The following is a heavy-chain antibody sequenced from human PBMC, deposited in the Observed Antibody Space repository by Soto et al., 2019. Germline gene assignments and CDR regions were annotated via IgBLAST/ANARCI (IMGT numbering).Heavy chain of an antibody. CDR2: ISAYNGNT. V-gene: IGHV1-18*01. CDR3: ARVSGFDYGDN. Sequence: QVQLVQSGAEVKKPGASVKVSCKASCYTFTSYAFAWVRQAPGQGLEWMAWISAYNGNTNYGEKLQGRVTVTTDASTSTAYMELRSLRSDDTAVYYCARVSGFDYGDNWGQGTLVTVSS. CDR1: CYTFTSYA. J-gene: IGHJ4*02. D-gene: IGHD4-17*01.